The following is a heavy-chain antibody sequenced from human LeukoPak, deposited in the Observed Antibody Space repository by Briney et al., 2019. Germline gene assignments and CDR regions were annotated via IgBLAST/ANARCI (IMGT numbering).Heavy chain of an antibody. V-gene: IGHV3-30*03. CDR1: GFTFSSYG. J-gene: IGHJ6*02. CDR2: ISYDGSNK. Sequence: GGSLRLSCAASGFTFSSYGMHWVRQAPGKGLEWVAVISYDGSNKYYADSVKGRFTISRDNSKNTLYLQMNSLRAEDTAVYYCARGYIPQGRLSSRPTNYYYYYYGLDVWGQGTTVTVSS. D-gene: IGHD2-2*01. CDR3: ARGYIPQGRLSSRPTNYYYYYYGLDV.